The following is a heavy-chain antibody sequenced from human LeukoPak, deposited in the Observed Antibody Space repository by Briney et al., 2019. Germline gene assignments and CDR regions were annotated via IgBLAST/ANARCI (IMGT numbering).Heavy chain of an antibody. CDR3: AKDRGYRYCSGGTCSGPYYFDY. V-gene: IGHV3-23*01. Sequence: PGGSLRLSCAASGFTFSSYAMSWVRQAPGQGLEWVLGISGSGGITHYADSVKGRFTISRDNSKNTLYVQMNSLRAEDTAVYYCAKDRGYRYCSGGTCSGPYYFDYWGQGTLVTVSS. D-gene: IGHD2-15*01. CDR2: ISGSGGIT. J-gene: IGHJ4*02. CDR1: GFTFSSYA.